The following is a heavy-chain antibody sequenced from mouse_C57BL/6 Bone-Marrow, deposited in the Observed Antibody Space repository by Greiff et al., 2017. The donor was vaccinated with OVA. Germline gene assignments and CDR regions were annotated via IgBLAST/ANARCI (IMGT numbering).Heavy chain of an antibody. CDR1: GFSLTSYA. CDR2: IWTGGGT. J-gene: IGHJ2*01. D-gene: IGHD2-5*01. Sequence: VMLVESGPGLVAPSQSLSITCTVSGFSLTSYAISWVRQPPGKGLEWLGVIWTGGGTNYNSALKSRLSISKDNSKSQGFLKMNSLQTDDTARYYCARSEAYYSNYGAFDYWGQGTTLTVSS. V-gene: IGHV2-9-1*01. CDR3: ARSEAYYSNYGAFDY.